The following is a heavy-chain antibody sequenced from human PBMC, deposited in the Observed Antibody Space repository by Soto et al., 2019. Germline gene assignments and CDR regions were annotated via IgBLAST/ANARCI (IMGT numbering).Heavy chain of an antibody. D-gene: IGHD6-19*01. CDR1: GGSISSSNW. CDR2: IYRSGST. V-gene: IGHV4-4*02. CDR3: ARRLRLAVAGTGFDY. Sequence: LSLTCAVSGGSISSSNWWSWVRQPPGKGLEWIGEIYRSGSTNYNPSLKSRVTISVDKSKNQFSLKLSSVTAADTAVYYCARRLRLAVAGTGFDYWGQGTLVTVSS. J-gene: IGHJ4*02.